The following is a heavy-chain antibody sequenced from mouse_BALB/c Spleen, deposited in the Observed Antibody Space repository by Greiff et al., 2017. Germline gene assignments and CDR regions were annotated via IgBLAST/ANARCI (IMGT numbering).Heavy chain of an antibody. CDR2: ISYDGSN. J-gene: IGHJ2*01. V-gene: IGHV3-6*02. D-gene: IGHD4-1*01. Sequence: VQLKESGPGLVKPSQSLSLTCSVTGYSITSGYYWNWIRQFPGNKLEWMGYISYDGSNNFNPSLKNRISITRDTSKNQFFLKLNSVTTEDTATYYCARASWDGVYYFDYWGQGTTLTVSS. CDR3: ARASWDGVYYFDY. CDR1: GYSITSGYY.